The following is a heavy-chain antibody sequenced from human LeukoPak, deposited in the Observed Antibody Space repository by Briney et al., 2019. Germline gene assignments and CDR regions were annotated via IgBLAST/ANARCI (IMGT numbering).Heavy chain of an antibody. CDR3: ASVLLRRYYFDY. D-gene: IGHD2-15*01. Sequence: GGSRRLSCAASGFTFSSYWMSWVRQAPGKGLEWVANIKQDGSEKYYVDSVKGRFTISRDNAKNSLYLQMNSLRAEDTAVYYCASVLLRRYYFDYWGQGTLVTVSS. CDR2: IKQDGSEK. J-gene: IGHJ4*02. V-gene: IGHV3-7*03. CDR1: GFTFSSYW.